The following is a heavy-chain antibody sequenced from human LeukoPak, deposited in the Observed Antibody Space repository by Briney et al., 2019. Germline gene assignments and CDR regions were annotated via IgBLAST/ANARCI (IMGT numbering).Heavy chain of an antibody. CDR1: GYTFTSYD. V-gene: IGHV1-8*01. D-gene: IGHD2-15*01. CDR3: ARGRYCSGGSCYADY. Sequence: GASVKVSCKASGYTFTSYDINWARQATGQGLEWMGWMNPNSGNTGYAQKFQGRVTMTRNTSISTAYMELGSLRSEDTAVYYCARGRYCSGGSCYADYWGQGTLVTVSS. CDR2: MNPNSGNT. J-gene: IGHJ4*02.